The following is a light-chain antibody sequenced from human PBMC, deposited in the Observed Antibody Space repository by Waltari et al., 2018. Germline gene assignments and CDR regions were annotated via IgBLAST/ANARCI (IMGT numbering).Light chain of an antibody. CDR1: SGINVGTYR. J-gene: IGLJ3*02. CDR3: MIYYSSAWV. CDR2: YRSDSDR. Sequence: QAVLTQPSSLSASPGASASLTCTLRSGINVGTYRIYWYQQKPGSPPHYLLRYRSDSDRHQGVGVPSRFSGSNDASADAGILLISGLQSEDEADYYCMIYYSSAWVFGGGTKLTVL. V-gene: IGLV5-45*02.